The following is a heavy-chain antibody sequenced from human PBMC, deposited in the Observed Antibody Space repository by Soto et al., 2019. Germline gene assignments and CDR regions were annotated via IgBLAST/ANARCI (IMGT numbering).Heavy chain of an antibody. Sequence: SETLSLTCSVSGDSISSYYWSWIRQPPGKGLEWIGYIYYSGSTNYNPSFKSRVTMSVDTSKNQFSLKLTSVTAADTAVYYCARADYGSGSSSYYYHSMDVWGQGTTVTVSS. J-gene: IGHJ6*02. D-gene: IGHD3-10*01. CDR2: IYYSGST. CDR3: ARADYGSGSSSYYYHSMDV. CDR1: GDSISSYY. V-gene: IGHV4-59*01.